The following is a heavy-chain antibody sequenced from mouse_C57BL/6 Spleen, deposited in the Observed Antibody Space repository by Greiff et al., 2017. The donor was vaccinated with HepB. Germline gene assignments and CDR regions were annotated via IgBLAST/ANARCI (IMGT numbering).Heavy chain of an antibody. Sequence: LQQSGPELVKPGASVKMSCKASGYTFTDYNMHWVKQSHGKSLEWIGYINPNNGGTSYNQKFKGKATLTVNKSSSTAYMELRSLTSEDSAVYYCAREDYYGSRGYYFDYWGQGTTLTVSS. CDR1: GYTFTDYN. V-gene: IGHV1-22*01. D-gene: IGHD1-1*01. CDR2: INPNNGGT. J-gene: IGHJ2*01. CDR3: AREDYYGSRGYYFDY.